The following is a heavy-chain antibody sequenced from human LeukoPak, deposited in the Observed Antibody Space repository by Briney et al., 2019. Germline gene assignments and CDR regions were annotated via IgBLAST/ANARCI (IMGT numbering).Heavy chain of an antibody. V-gene: IGHV3-20*04. J-gene: IGHJ4*02. CDR1: VFAFADYA. Sequence: GASLRLSCAAAVFAFADYAMRWGRQIAGKWLECVAHIDADGGRTFESDSVKGRFTVFRDNARHTLYLQMTSLRADDTAVYYCASDRVLGSGSLDNWGQGTLVTVSS. D-gene: IGHD3-10*01. CDR2: IDADGGRT. CDR3: ASDRVLGSGSLDN.